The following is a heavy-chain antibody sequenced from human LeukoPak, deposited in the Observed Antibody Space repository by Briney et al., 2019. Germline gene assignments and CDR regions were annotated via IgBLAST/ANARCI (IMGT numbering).Heavy chain of an antibody. V-gene: IGHV3-23*01. J-gene: IGHJ4*02. Sequence: GGTLRLSCAASGFTFSSYGMSWVRQAPGKGLEWVSAISGSGGSTYYADSVKGRFTISRDNSKNTLYLQMNSLRAEDTAVYYCARDLRKYRMAFFRSSYKGGFDYWGQGTLVTVSS. CDR1: GFTFSSYG. CDR2: ISGSGGST. D-gene: IGHD6-6*01. CDR3: ARDLRKYRMAFFRSSYKGGFDY.